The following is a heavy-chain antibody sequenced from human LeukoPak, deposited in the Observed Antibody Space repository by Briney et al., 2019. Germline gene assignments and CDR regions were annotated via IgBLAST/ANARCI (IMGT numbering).Heavy chain of an antibody. Sequence: GASVKVSCKASGYTFTGYYMHWVRQAPGQGREWMGWINPNSGGTNYAQKFQGRVTKTRDTSISTAYMELSWLRSDDTAVYYCAREDFYDSSGYYKNKEYFQHWGQGTLVTVSS. CDR1: GYTFTGYY. J-gene: IGHJ1*01. V-gene: IGHV1-2*02. CDR2: INPNSGGT. D-gene: IGHD3-22*01. CDR3: AREDFYDSSGYYKNKEYFQH.